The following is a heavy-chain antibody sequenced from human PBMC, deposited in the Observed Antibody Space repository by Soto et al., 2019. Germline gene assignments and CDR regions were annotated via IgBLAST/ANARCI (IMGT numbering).Heavy chain of an antibody. CDR3: ARSTVTTAGSGLGY. Sequence: QVQLVQSGAEVKKPGAAVKVSCKASGYTCTGYYMHWVRQAPGQGLEWMGWINPNSGGTNYAQKFQGGVTMPRDKSNSTAYIELSSLRSDDPAVYYCARSTVTTAGSGLGYWGQGTLVTVSS. CDR1: GYTCTGYY. CDR2: INPNSGGT. J-gene: IGHJ4*02. V-gene: IGHV1-2*02. D-gene: IGHD4-17*01.